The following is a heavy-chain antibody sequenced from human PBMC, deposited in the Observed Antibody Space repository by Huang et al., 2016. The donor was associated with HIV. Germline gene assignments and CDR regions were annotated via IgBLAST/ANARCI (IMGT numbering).Heavy chain of an antibody. CDR2: MNPNSGNA. J-gene: IGHJ4*02. Sequence: QVQLVQSGAEVKKPGASVKVSCKAFGYTFGSYDSNGGRQAAGKGLEWMGWMNPNSGNAGYAQKFQGRLTITRDTSISTAYMELSSLRSDDTAMYYCARNGYWGQGTLVTVSS. CDR3: ARNGY. CDR1: GYTFGSYD. V-gene: IGHV1-8*02.